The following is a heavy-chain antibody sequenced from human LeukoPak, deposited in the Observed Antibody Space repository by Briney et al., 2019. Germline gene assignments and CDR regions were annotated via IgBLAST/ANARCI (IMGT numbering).Heavy chain of an antibody. V-gene: IGHV3-30-3*01. J-gene: IGHJ4*02. D-gene: IGHD5-18*01. CDR3: ARPQGGRQLWLHFDY. CDR1: GFTFSNYA. Sequence: GGSLRLSCAASGFTFSNYAIHWVRQAPGKGLEWVAVISYDGNNKYYAASAKGRFTISRDNSKNTLYLQMNSLRAEDTAAYYCARPQGGRQLWLHFDYWGQGTLVTVSS. CDR2: ISYDGNNK.